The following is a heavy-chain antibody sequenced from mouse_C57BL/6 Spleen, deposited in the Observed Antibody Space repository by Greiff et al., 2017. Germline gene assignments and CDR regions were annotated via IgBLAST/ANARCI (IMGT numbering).Heavy chain of an antibody. D-gene: IGHD4-1*01. CDR3: ARRWDAWFLDG. V-gene: IGHV1-52*01. J-gene: IGHJ1*03. Sequence: VQLQQPGAELVRPGSSVKLSCKASAYTFTSYWMHWVKQRPIQGLEWIGNIDPSDSDTHYNPKFKDKATLTVDKSSSTAYMQLRSLTSEDSAVYSSARRWDAWFLDGWGTGTTLTVTS. CDR1: AYTFTSYW. CDR2: IDPSDSDT.